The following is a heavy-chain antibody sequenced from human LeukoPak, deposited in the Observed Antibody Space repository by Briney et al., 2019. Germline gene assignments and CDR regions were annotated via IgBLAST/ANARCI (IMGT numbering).Heavy chain of an antibody. CDR3: ARGGSTGWYSFDY. CDR1: GFRFDDNG. J-gene: IGHJ4*02. D-gene: IGHD6-19*01. CDR2: INWNGGST. Sequence: GGSLRLSCVASGFRFDDNGMSWVRQAPGKGLEWVSGINWNGGSTGYADSVKGRFTISRDNAKNSLYLRMNSLRAEDTALYYCARGGSTGWYSFDYWGQGTLVTVSS. V-gene: IGHV3-20*04.